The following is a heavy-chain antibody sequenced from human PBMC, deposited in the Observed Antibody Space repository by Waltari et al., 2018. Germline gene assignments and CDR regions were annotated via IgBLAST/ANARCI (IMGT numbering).Heavy chain of an antibody. J-gene: IGHJ4*02. CDR2: IYHSGGT. Sequence: QVQLQESGPGLVKHSETLSLTCAVSGYSISSGYYWGWIRQPPGKGLEWVGSIYHSGGTYYHPSLKSRVTISVDTSRNQFSLKLSSVTAADTAVYYCARRIAVAGTGYYFDYWGQGTLVTVSS. V-gene: IGHV4-38-2*01. D-gene: IGHD6-19*01. CDR3: ARRIAVAGTGYYFDY. CDR1: GYSISSGYY.